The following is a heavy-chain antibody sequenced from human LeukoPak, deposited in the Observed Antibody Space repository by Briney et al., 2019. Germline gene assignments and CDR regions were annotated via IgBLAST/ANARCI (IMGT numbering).Heavy chain of an antibody. V-gene: IGHV3-21*04. Sequence: GGSLRLSCAASGFTFSTYNMNWVRQAPGKGLEWVSSITSSSSYIYYADSVKGRFTISRDSSKNTLFLQMNRLRPEDTAVYYCAKRDDSSGYYLGDYWGQGTLVTVSS. CDR3: AKRDDSSGYYLGDY. CDR1: GFTFSTYN. CDR2: ITSSSSYI. J-gene: IGHJ4*02. D-gene: IGHD3-22*01.